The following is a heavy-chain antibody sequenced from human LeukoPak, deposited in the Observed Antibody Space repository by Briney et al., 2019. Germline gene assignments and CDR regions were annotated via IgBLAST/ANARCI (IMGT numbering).Heavy chain of an antibody. CDR3: ARVQGYLGHYGMDV. CDR1: GFTFSSYD. Sequence: GGSLRLSCAASGFTFSSYDMHWVRQATGKGLEWVSAIGTAGDTYYPGSVKGRFTISRENAKNSLYLQMNSLRAGDTAVYYCARVQGYLGHYGMDVWGQGTTVTVSS. J-gene: IGHJ6*02. V-gene: IGHV3-13*01. D-gene: IGHD5-18*01. CDR2: IGTAGDT.